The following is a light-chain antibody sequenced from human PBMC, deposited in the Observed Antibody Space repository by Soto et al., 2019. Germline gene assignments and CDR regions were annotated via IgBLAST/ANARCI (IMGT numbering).Light chain of an antibody. CDR1: ESIVHSNGNTY. CDR3: KQDTPFPRT. Sequence: DIVMTQTPISSPVTLGQPASISCRSSESIVHSNGNTYVSWLQQRPGQPPTLLIYRISNRFSGVPDRFSGSGAETDFPLKISRVEAEDVGVYYCKQDTPFPRTFGKGTKVDIK. CDR2: RIS. J-gene: IGKJ1*01. V-gene: IGKV2-24*01.